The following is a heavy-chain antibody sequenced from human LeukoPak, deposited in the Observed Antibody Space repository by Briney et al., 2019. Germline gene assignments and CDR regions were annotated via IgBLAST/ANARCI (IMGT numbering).Heavy chain of an antibody. J-gene: IGHJ5*02. D-gene: IGHD1-1*01. CDR1: GFTVSSNY. Sequence: TGGSLRLSCAASGFTVSSNYMSWVRQAPGKGLEWVSVIYSGGTTHYADSVRGRFTISRDNSKNALYLQMDSLRPEDTAVYYCARANRNDWFDPWGQGTLVTVSS. V-gene: IGHV3-66*02. CDR3: ARANRNDWFDP. CDR2: IYSGGTT.